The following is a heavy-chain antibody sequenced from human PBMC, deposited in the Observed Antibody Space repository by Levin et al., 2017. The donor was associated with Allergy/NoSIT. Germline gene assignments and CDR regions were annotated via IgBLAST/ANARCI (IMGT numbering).Heavy chain of an antibody. CDR3: ARRYYYGAGSPPFYFDS. J-gene: IGHJ4*02. CDR1: GYSFSSYW. Sequence: GESLKISCKGSGYSFSSYWIGWVRQMPGKGLEWMGIIYPSYSDIRYSPSFQGQVTISADKSISTAYLQWSSLKASDTAMYYCARRYYYGAGSPPFYFDSWGQGTLVTVSS. CDR2: IYPSYSDI. D-gene: IGHD3-10*01. V-gene: IGHV5-51*01.